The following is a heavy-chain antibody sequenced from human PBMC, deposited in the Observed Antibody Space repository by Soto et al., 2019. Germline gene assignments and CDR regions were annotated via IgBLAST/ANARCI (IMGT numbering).Heavy chain of an antibody. V-gene: IGHV3-23*01. CDR1: GLMFSDYA. CDR2: LLRPGRST. D-gene: IGHD3-16*01. J-gene: IGHJ5*02. CDR3: AKDAIANDGIWLMDS. Sequence: PGGTLRLSCAASGLMFSDYAMTWARQAPGKELEWVSGLLRPGRSTYYADSVKGRFTISGDTSANTVYLQMDSLRAEDTAVYYCAKDAIANDGIWLMDSWGQGTVVTVSS.